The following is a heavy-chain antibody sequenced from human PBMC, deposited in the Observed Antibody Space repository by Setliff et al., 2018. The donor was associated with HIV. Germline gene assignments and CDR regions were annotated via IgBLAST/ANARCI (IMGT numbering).Heavy chain of an antibody. D-gene: IGHD3-3*01. CDR3: ARVFLEWLLYRPDYVMDV. CDR1: GFTFSSYE. Sequence: GGSLRLSCAASGFTFSSYEMNWVRQAPGKGLEWVSDISSSGSTIYYADSVMGRFTISRDNAKNSLYLQMNSLRAEDTAVYYCARVFLEWLLYRPDYVMDVWGQGTTVTVSS. V-gene: IGHV3-48*03. CDR2: ISSSGSTI. J-gene: IGHJ6*02.